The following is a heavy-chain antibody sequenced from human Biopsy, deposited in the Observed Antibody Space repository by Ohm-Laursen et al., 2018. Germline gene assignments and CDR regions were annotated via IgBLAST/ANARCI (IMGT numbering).Heavy chain of an antibody. V-gene: IGHV4-31*02. CDR3: TRAGGGKIYGL. J-gene: IGHJ4*02. Sequence: TLSLTWTVSSGSIRTGDYYWTWIRQHPGTGLEWIGYIHYSGNTLYNPSLKSRLTISVDTSRNQFSLKLTSVTAADTALYYCTRAGGGKIYGLWGQGTLVTVSS. CDR1: SGSIRTGDYY. CDR2: IHYSGNT. D-gene: IGHD3-16*01.